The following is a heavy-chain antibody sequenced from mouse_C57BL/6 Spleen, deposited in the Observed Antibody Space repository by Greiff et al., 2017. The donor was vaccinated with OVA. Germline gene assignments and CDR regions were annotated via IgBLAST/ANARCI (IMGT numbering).Heavy chain of an antibody. CDR2: IRNKANGYTT. CDR1: GFTFTDYY. V-gene: IGHV7-3*01. CDR3: ARYLQTAQAKPYYAMDY. J-gene: IGHJ4*01. D-gene: IGHD3-2*02. Sequence: EVQLVESGGGLVQPGGSLSLSCAASGFTFTDYYMSWVRQPPGKALEWLGFIRNKANGYTTEYSASVKGRFTISRDNSQSILYLQMNALRAEDSATYYCARYLQTAQAKPYYAMDYWGQGTSVTVSS.